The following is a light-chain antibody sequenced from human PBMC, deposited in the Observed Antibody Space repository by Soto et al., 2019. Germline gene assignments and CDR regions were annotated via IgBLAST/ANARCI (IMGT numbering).Light chain of an antibody. CDR3: QQYDNLPLT. CDR2: DAS. V-gene: IGKV1-33*01. Sequence: DIQMTQSPSSLSASVGDRVTITCQASQDISNYLNWYQQKPGKAPKLLIYDASNLETGVPSRFSGSGSGTDFTFTISSLQPEEIATYYCQQYDNLPLTFGGATKVEIK. J-gene: IGKJ4*01. CDR1: QDISNY.